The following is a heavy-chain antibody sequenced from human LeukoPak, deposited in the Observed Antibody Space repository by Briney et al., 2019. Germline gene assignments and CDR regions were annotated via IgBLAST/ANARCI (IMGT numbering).Heavy chain of an antibody. CDR2: ISYDGSNK. CDR1: GFTFSSYG. V-gene: IGHV3-30*18. Sequence: GGSLRLSCAASGFTFSSYGMHWVRQAPGKGLEWVAVISYDGSNKYYADSVKGRFTISRDNSKSTLYLQMNSLRAEDTAVYYCAKDILQFDYWGQGTLVTVSS. D-gene: IGHD4-11*01. J-gene: IGHJ4*02. CDR3: AKDILQFDY.